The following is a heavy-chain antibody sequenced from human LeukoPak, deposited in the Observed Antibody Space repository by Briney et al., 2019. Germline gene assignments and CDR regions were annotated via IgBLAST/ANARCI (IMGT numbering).Heavy chain of an antibody. J-gene: IGHJ6*02. CDR2: INHSGST. Sequence: PSETLSLTCAVYGGSFSGYYWSWIRQPPGKGLEWIGEINHSGSTNYNPSLKSRVTISVDTSKNQFSLKLSSVTAADTAVYYCARGPTAILYYYYGMDVWGQGTTVTVSS. D-gene: IGHD2-2*02. V-gene: IGHV4-34*01. CDR3: ARGPTAILYYYYGMDV. CDR1: GGSFSGYY.